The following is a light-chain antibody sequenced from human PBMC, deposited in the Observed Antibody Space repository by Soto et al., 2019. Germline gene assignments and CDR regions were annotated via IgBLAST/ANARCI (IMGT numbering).Light chain of an antibody. CDR2: EVE. V-gene: IGLV2-14*01. Sequence: QSVRTQPPSVYGSPGQSITISCTGSVRDIGAYNYVSWYQQHPGKAPKLIIYEVENRPSGVSNRFSASKSAFTASLTISGLQAEDEADYYWSSYTTSYFYVFGPGTKVTVL. CDR3: SSYTTSYFYV. J-gene: IGLJ1*01. CDR1: VRDIGAYNY.